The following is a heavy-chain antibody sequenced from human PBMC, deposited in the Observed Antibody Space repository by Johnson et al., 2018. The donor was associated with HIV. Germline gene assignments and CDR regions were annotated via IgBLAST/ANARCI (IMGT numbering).Heavy chain of an antibody. CDR3: ARDRFGDSDAFDI. CDR2: ISSSGSTI. J-gene: IGHJ3*02. V-gene: IGHV3-11*04. D-gene: IGHD4-17*01. Sequence: QVQLVESGGGLVQPGGSLRLSCSASGFTFSDYYMSWIRQAPGKGLEWVSYISSSGSTIYYADSVKGRFTISRDNAKNSLYLQLNSLRADDTAVYFCARDRFGDSDAFDIWGQGTVVTVSS. CDR1: GFTFSDYY.